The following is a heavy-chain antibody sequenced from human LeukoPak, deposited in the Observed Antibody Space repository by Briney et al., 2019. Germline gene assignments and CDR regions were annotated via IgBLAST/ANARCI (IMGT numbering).Heavy chain of an antibody. J-gene: IGHJ5*02. CDR3: ARGGGIAVLGWLDP. D-gene: IGHD6-19*01. Sequence: GRSLRLSCAASGFTFSSYAMHWVRQAPGMGLEWVSTISGTGFTTYYAESLKGRFTISRDNSRDTLYLQMNSLRAEDTAVYYCARGGGIAVLGWLDPWGQGTLVTVSS. V-gene: IGHV3-23*01. CDR1: GFTFSSYA. CDR2: ISGTGFTT.